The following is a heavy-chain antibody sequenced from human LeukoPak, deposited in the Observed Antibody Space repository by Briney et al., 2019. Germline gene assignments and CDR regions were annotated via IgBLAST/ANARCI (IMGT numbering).Heavy chain of an antibody. J-gene: IGHJ4*02. CDR3: ARGLPSVGELLYPLDY. V-gene: IGHV3-21*01. D-gene: IGHD3-10*01. CDR1: GFPFRRYS. CDR2: ISSSSSYI. Sequence: GVSVRLSCAASGFPFRRYSLHWVREARGKGLEGVSSISSSSSYIYYADSVKRRFPIYRDHDKHSLYLQINSVRAEDTGVYDCARGLPSVGELLYPLDYWGQGTLVTVSS.